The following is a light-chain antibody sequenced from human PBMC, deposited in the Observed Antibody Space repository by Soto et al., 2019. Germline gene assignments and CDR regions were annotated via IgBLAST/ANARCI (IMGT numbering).Light chain of an antibody. CDR3: QSYDSRLSSYV. V-gene: IGLV1-40*01. J-gene: IGLJ1*01. Sequence: QSVLTQPPSVSGAPGQRVTISCTGSSSNIGAGYAVHWYQQLPGTAPKLLTHGNNNRPSGVPDRFSGSKSDTSASLAITGLQADDEADYYCQSYDSRLSSYVFGTGTKVTVL. CDR1: SSNIGAGYA. CDR2: GNN.